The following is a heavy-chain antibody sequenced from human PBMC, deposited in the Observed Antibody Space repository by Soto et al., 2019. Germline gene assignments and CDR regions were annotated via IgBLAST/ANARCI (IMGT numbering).Heavy chain of an antibody. D-gene: IGHD3-10*01. CDR1: GGNFSRHA. CDR3: ARDKWILWFGAAPPYYQGLDV. CDR2: IIPIFGTS. V-gene: IGHV1-69*05. Sequence: QVQLVQSGAEVRKPGSSVNVSCKASGGNFSRHALSWVRQAPGQGLEWLGGIIPIFGTSNLAQRYQDRVTFSLKEFRNTAYMAMRTLSPEKTAVYYCARDKWILWFGAAPPYYQGLDVWVQGATVIDPS. J-gene: IGHJ6*02.